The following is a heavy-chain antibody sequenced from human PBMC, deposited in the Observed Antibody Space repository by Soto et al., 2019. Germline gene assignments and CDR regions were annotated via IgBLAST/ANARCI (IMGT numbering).Heavy chain of an antibody. V-gene: IGHV1-3*01. CDR1: GYTFTSYA. J-gene: IGHJ6*02. CDR3: ARWYCSSTSCHTYYYYGMDV. CDR2: INAGNGNT. Sequence: ASVKVSCKASGYTFTSYAMHWVRQAPGQRLEWMGWINAGNGNTKYSQKFQGRVTITRDTSASTAYMELSSLRSEDTAVYYCARWYCSSTSCHTYYYYGMDVWGQGTTVTVSS. D-gene: IGHD2-2*02.